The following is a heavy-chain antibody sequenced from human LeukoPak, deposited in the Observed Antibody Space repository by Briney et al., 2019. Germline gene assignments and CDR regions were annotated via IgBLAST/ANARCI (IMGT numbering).Heavy chain of an antibody. CDR3: ARVAYYDFWSGYYSEWNWFDP. D-gene: IGHD3-3*01. J-gene: IGHJ5*02. Sequence: PLETLSLTCTVSGGSISSYYWSWIRQPPGKGLEWIGYIYYSGSTNYNPSLKGRVTISVDVSKNQFSLKLSSVTAADTAVYYCARVAYYDFWSGYYSEWNWFDPWGQGTLVIVSS. CDR1: GGSISSYY. V-gene: IGHV4-59*01. CDR2: IYYSGST.